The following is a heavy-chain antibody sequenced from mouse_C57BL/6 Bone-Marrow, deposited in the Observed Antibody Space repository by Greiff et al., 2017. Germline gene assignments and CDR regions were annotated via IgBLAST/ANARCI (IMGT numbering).Heavy chain of an antibody. J-gene: IGHJ2*01. Sequence: VKLMESGAELVRPGASVKLSCKASGYTFTDYYINWVKQRPGQGLEWIARIYPGSGNTYYNEKFKGKATLTAEKSSSTAYMQLSSLTSEDSAVYFCARGGTFDYWGQGTTLTVSS. CDR3: ARGGTFDY. CDR2: IYPGSGNT. V-gene: IGHV1-76*01. CDR1: GYTFTDYY. D-gene: IGHD2-14*01.